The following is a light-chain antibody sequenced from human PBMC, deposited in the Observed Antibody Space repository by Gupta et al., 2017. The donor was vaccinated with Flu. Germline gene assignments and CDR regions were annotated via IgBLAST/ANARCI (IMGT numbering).Light chain of an antibody. V-gene: IGKV4-1*01. CDR3: QQYYSTPRTWT. CDR1: QSVLYSSNNKNY. CDR2: WAS. Sequence: DIVMTQSPDSLAVSLGERATINCKSSQSVLYSSNNKNYLAWYQQKPGQPPKLLIYWASTRESGVPDRFSGGSGTDFTLTISSLQAEDVAVYYCQQYYSTPRTWTFGQGTKVEIK. J-gene: IGKJ1*01.